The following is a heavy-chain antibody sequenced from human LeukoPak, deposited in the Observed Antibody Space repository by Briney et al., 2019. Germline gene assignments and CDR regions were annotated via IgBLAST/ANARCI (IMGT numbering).Heavy chain of an antibody. CDR1: GFTFSGYW. V-gene: IGHV3-74*01. J-gene: IGHJ6*02. Sequence: GGSLRLSCAASGFTFSGYWMHWVRQAPGKGLVWVSRINSDARSTSYADSVKGRFTISKDNAKNSLYLQMSSLRAEDTAVYYCARGNHNYGDYYGLDVWGQGTTVTVSS. D-gene: IGHD5-24*01. CDR3: ARGNHNYGDYYGLDV. CDR2: INSDARST.